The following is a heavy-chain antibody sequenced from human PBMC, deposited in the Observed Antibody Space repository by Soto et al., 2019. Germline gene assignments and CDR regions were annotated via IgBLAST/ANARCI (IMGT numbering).Heavy chain of an antibody. CDR3: TRGMYTAYETAPLFFDF. CDR1: GFTFGAYA. V-gene: IGHV3-49*03. D-gene: IGHD5-12*01. Sequence: LRLSCTTSGFTFGAYALSWFRQSPGKGLEWVGFSRSKGYGGTTEFAASVRGRFTISRDDSNSIAYLQMNSLKTEDTAVYYCTRGMYTAYETAPLFFDFWGQGTLVTVSS. J-gene: IGHJ4*02. CDR2: SRSKGYGGTT.